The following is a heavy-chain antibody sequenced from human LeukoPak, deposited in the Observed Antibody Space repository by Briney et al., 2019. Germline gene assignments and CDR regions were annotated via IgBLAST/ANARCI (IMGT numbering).Heavy chain of an antibody. V-gene: IGHV5-51*01. CDR1: GSPFTSYW. CDR3: ARATVQYCSSTSCSTHRYFDY. CDR2: IYPGDSTT. J-gene: IGHJ4*02. Sequence: GAPLKISCKGSGSPFTSYWIGWVRQLPGKGLEWMGIIYPGDSTTSYSPSFQGQVTISADKSSSTAYLQWSSLKASDTAMYYCARATVQYCSSTSCSTHRYFDYWGQGTLVTVSS. D-gene: IGHD2-2*02.